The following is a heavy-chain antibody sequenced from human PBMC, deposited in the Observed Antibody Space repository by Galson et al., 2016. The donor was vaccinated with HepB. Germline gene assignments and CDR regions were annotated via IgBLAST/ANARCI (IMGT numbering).Heavy chain of an antibody. J-gene: IGHJ3*02. CDR1: GFTFSSYG. V-gene: IGHV3-33*01. CDR3: ARHAMPNAFDI. CDR2: IWYDGSNK. D-gene: IGHD2-2*01. Sequence: SLRLSCAASGFTFSSYGMHWVRQAPGKGLEWVAVIWYDGSNKYYADSVKGRFTISRDNSKNTLSLQMNSLRAEDTAVYYCARHAMPNAFDIWGQGTMVTVAA.